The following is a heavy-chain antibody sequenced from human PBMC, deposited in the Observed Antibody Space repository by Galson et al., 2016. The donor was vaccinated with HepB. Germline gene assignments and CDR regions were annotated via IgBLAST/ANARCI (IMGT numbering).Heavy chain of an antibody. J-gene: IGHJ4*02. Sequence: SETLSLTCTVPGGSISTTVDYWAWIRQPPGKGLEWIGGVYYSGHKYYTPSLKSRVTMSMDSSKNQFSLNLASVTAADTAVYYCVRGPQLDFWGQGALVTVSS. CDR2: VYYSGHK. D-gene: IGHD5-24*01. CDR1: GGSISTTVDY. CDR3: VRGPQLDF. V-gene: IGHV4-39*07.